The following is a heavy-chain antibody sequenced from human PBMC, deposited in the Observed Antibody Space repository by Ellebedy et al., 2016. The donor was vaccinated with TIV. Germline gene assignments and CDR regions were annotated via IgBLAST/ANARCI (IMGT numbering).Heavy chain of an antibody. D-gene: IGHD3-22*01. CDR3: EKEYDSRGYGAYFDH. V-gene: IGHV3-30*18. CDR2: ISYDGSTK. J-gene: IGHJ4*02. Sequence: GESLKISCAAPGFTFSTYGMQWVRQAPGKGLEWVAVISYDGSTKYYADSVKGRFNISRDNSKNTMYLQMNSLRAEDTAVYHCEKEYDSRGYGAYFDHWGQGTLVTVYS. CDR1: GFTFSTYG.